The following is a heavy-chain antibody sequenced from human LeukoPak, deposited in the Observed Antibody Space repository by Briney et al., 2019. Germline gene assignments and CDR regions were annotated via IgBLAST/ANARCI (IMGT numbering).Heavy chain of an antibody. CDR1: GFTFSSYA. CDR2: ISYDGSNK. CDR3: AKGVYRSSWYYFDY. D-gene: IGHD6-13*01. Sequence: GGSLRLSCAASGFTFSSYAMHWVRQAPGMGLEWVAVISYDGSNKYYADSVKGRFTISRDNSKNTLYLQMSSLRAEDTAVYYCAKGVYRSSWYYFDYWGQGTLVTVSS. V-gene: IGHV3-30-3*01. J-gene: IGHJ4*02.